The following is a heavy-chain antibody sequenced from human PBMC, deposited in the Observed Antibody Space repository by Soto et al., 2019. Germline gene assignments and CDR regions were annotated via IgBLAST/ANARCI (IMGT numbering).Heavy chain of an antibody. J-gene: IGHJ3*02. CDR3: ARGVGWAVAVLRQGAFDI. V-gene: IGHV3-11*01. CDR1: GFTFSDYY. D-gene: IGHD6-19*01. Sequence: QVQLVESGGGLVKPGGSLRLSCAASGFTFSDYYMSWIRQAPGKGLEWVSYISSSGSTIYYADSVKGRFTISRDNAKTSLYLQMNSLRAEDPAVYYCARGVGWAVAVLRQGAFDIWGQGTMVTVSS. CDR2: ISSSGSTI.